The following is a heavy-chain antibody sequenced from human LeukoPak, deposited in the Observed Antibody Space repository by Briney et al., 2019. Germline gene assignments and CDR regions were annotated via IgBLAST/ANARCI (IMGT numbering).Heavy chain of an antibody. J-gene: IGHJ4*02. Sequence: PGGSLRLSCAGSGFNFQYAWMTWVRQAPGKGLEWVGRIKSKRDVETTDYAALVKSRFSISRDDSKNTVYLQMNSLRTEDTAVYYCTTDKDYYGSGSFSYYFDYWGQGTLVTVSS. V-gene: IGHV3-15*01. CDR1: GFNFQYAW. D-gene: IGHD3-10*01. CDR2: IKSKRDVETT. CDR3: TTDKDYYGSGSFSYYFDY.